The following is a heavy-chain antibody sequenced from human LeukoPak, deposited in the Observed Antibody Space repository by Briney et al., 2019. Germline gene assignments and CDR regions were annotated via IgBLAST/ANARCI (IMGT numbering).Heavy chain of an antibody. V-gene: IGHV1-8*03. Sequence: ASVKVSCKASGYTLTSYDINWVRQATGQGLEWMGWLNPNSGNTGYAQKFQGRVTITRNTSISTAYMELSSLRSEDTAVYYCARYYYDSSYAFDIWGQGTMVTVSS. D-gene: IGHD3-22*01. CDR2: LNPNSGNT. CDR3: ARYYYDSSYAFDI. CDR1: GYTLTSYD. J-gene: IGHJ3*02.